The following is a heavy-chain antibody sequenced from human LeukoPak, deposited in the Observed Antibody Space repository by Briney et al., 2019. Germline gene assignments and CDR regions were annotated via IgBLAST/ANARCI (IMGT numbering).Heavy chain of an antibody. J-gene: IGHJ3*02. V-gene: IGHV4-59*01. CDR2: ISNIGTT. CDR1: GASIRSYF. Sequence: SETLSLTCTVSGASIRSYFWTWIRQSPGKGLEWIGYISNIGTTSYNPSLQSRVTISRDTSKNQFSLKLSSATAADTAVYYCTRDRSALDTWGQGTMVTVSS. CDR3: TRDRSALDT.